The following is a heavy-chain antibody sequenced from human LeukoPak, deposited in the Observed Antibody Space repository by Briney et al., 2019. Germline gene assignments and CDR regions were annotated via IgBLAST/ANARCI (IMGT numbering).Heavy chain of an antibody. CDR3: ARDLWDHDSSGYSLY. CDR1: GFTFSSYW. Sequence: PRGSLRLSCAASGFTFSSYWMSWVRQAPGKGLEWVANIKQDGSEKYYVDSVKGRFTISRDNAKNSLYLQMNSLRAEDTAVYYCARDLWDHDSSGYSLYWGQGTLVTVSS. J-gene: IGHJ4*02. V-gene: IGHV3-7*01. CDR2: IKQDGSEK. D-gene: IGHD3-22*01.